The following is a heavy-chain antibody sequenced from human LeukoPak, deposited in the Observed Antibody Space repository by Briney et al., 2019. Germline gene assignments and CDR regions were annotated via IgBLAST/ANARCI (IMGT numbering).Heavy chain of an antibody. CDR2: ISGYNGNT. CDR3: ARDREVVVPAAWHY. D-gene: IGHD2-2*01. Sequence: ASVKVSCKASGYTFTTYGLSWVRQAPGQGLEWMGWISGYNGNTNYAQSLQGRVTMTADTSSNTAYVELRSLRSDDTAVYYCARDREVVVPAAWHYWGQGTLVTISS. J-gene: IGHJ4*02. CDR1: GYTFTTYG. V-gene: IGHV1-18*01.